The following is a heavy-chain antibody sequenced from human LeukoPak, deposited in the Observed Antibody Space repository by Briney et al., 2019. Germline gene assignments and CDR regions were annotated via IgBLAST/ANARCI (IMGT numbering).Heavy chain of an antibody. CDR2: IKQDGSEK. CDR3: ARFDPTEYFQH. CDR1: GFTFSSYA. Sequence: GGSLRLSCAASGFTFSSYAMSWVRQAPGKGLGWVANIKQDGSEKYYVDSVKGRFTISRDNAKNSLYLQMNSLRAEDTAVYYCARFDPTEYFQHWGQGTLVTVSS. V-gene: IGHV3-7*01. J-gene: IGHJ1*01.